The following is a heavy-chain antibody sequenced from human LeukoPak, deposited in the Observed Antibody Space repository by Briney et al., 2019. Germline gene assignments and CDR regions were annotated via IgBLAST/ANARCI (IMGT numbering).Heavy chain of an antibody. V-gene: IGHV4-59*01. Sequence: PSETLSLTCTVYGGSISSDYWSWIRQPPGKGLDWIGYIYYSGGTNYNPSLKGRVTISVDTSKKQFSLKLSSVTAADTALYYCANEVRPNDYWGQGTLVTVSS. CDR1: GGSISSDY. J-gene: IGHJ4*02. D-gene: IGHD1-1*01. CDR2: IYYSGGT. CDR3: ANEVRPNDY.